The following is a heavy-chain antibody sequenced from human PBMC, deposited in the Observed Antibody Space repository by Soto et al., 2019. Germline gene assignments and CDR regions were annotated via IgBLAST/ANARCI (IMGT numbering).Heavy chain of an antibody. CDR2: ISVSGGST. V-gene: IGHV3-23*01. Sequence: GGSLRLSCAASGFTFSSYAMRWVRQAPGKGLEWVSAISVSGGSTYYADSVKGRFTISRDNSKNTLYLQMKSLRAEDTAVYYCAHVVVPPAIGYGMDVWGQGTTVTVSS. D-gene: IGHD2-2*01. CDR1: GFTFSSYA. J-gene: IGHJ6*02. CDR3: AHVVVPPAIGYGMDV.